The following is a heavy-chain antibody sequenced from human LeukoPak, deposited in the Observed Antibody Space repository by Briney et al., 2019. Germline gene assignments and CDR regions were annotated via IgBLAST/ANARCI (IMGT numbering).Heavy chain of an antibody. Sequence: QTGGSLRLSCTASGFTFGDYAMSWVRQAPGKGLEWVGFIRSKAYGGTTEYAASVKGRFTISRGDSKSVAYLQMNSLKTEDTAVYYCTRLGSITIFGVVTLDAFDIWGQGTMVTVSS. CDR1: GFTFGDYA. V-gene: IGHV3-49*04. CDR2: IRSKAYGGTT. D-gene: IGHD3-3*01. J-gene: IGHJ3*02. CDR3: TRLGSITIFGVVTLDAFDI.